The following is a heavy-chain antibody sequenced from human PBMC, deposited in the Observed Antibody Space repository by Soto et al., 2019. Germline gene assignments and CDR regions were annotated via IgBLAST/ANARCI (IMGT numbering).Heavy chain of an antibody. CDR2: IKSKTDGGTT. V-gene: IGHV3-15*01. CDR1: GFTFSNAW. CDR3: TTTTTGYYYYYYYMDV. D-gene: IGHD4-4*01. Sequence: EVQLVESGGGLVKPGGSLRLSCAASGFTFSNAWMSWVRQAPGKGLEWVGRIKSKTDGGTTDYAAPVKGRFTISRDDSKNMLYLQMNSLKTEDTAVYYCTTTTTGYYYYYYYMDVWGKGTTVTVSS. J-gene: IGHJ6*03.